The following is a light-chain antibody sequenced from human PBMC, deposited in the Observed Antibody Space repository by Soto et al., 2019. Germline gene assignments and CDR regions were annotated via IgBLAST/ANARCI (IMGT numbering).Light chain of an antibody. CDR1: HGIIAY. Sequence: DIPMTQSPSSLSASVGDRVTITCRASHGIIAYVAWFQQKRGKAPNLLIYAASTLQSGVTYHFRGSGSGTDFTLTIISLQPEDVGTYYCQKYNTAPQTVGEGTKVEIK. CDR3: QKYNTAPQT. V-gene: IGKV1-27*01. CDR2: AAS. J-gene: IGKJ1*01.